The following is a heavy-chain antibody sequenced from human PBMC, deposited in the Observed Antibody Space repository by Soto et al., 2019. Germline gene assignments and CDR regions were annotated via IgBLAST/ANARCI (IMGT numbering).Heavy chain of an antibody. CDR2: ISGDGSST. D-gene: IGHD1-26*01. CDR3: TRVLAGANRELDY. V-gene: IGHV3-74*01. Sequence: LRLSCAASGFTFSSYWMHWVRQVPGKGLVWVSRISGDGSSTSYADSVKGRFAISRDNAKNTLYLQMNSLRAEDTAVYYCTRVLAGANRELDYWGQGTLVTVSS. CDR1: GFTFSSYW. J-gene: IGHJ4*02.